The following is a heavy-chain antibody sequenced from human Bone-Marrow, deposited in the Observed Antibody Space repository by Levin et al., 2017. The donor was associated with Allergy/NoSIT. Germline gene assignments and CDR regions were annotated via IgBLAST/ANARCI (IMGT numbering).Heavy chain of an antibody. V-gene: IGHV1-8*01. CDR1: GYTFSSYD. CDR3: MLWHGMDV. D-gene: IGHD3-16*01. J-gene: IGHJ6*02. Sequence: GESLKISCKASGYTFSSYDINWVRQARGEGLEWVGWMNPNSGNTGYAQKFQGRVSLTRDISISTAYMELRNLISDDTAIYYWMLWHGMDVWGQGTTVTVSS. CDR2: MNPNSGNT.